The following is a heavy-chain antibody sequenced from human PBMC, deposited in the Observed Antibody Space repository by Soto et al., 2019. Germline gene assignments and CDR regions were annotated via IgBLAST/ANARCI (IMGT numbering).Heavy chain of an antibody. J-gene: IGHJ4*02. CDR2: ISAYNGNT. D-gene: IGHD3-22*01. Sequence: QVQLVQSGAEVKKPGASVKVSCKASGYTFTSYGISWVRQAPGQGLEWMGWISAYNGNTNYAQKLQGRVTMTTDTPTSTAYMELTSLRSDDTAVYYCARVRGRYDSSGYYVAYFDYWGQGTLVTVSS. V-gene: IGHV1-18*01. CDR3: ARVRGRYDSSGYYVAYFDY. CDR1: GYTFTSYG.